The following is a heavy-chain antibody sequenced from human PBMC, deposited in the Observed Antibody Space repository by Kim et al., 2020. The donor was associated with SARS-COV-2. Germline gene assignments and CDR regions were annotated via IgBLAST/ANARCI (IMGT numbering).Heavy chain of an antibody. CDR1: GFTFEDFA. D-gene: IGHD1-1*01. CDR2: ISWDGSLI. CDR3: ARNEGLNIPMTGIVN. Sequence: GWSLRLSCAASGFTFEDFAMQWVRQRPGKGPEWVAGISWDGSLIGYAGSVKGRFSISRDNARNSVTLQMRRLTSDDTALYFCARNEGLNIPMTGIVNWGQGALVTVSS. V-gene: IGHV3-9*01. J-gene: IGHJ4*02.